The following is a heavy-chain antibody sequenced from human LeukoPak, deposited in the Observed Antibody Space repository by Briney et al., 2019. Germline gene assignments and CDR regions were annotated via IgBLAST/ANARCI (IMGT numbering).Heavy chain of an antibody. D-gene: IGHD2-2*01. CDR1: GFTFSRDD. Sequence: GRSLRLSCAASGFTFSRDDMHWVRQAPGKGLEWVAVIWYDGTNKYYADSVKGRFTISRDNSKNTLYLQMNSLRADDTAVYYCAKDRATLVVPASSPTNWFDPWGQGTLVTVSS. CDR2: IWYDGTNK. V-gene: IGHV3-33*06. CDR3: AKDRATLVVPASSPTNWFDP. J-gene: IGHJ5*02.